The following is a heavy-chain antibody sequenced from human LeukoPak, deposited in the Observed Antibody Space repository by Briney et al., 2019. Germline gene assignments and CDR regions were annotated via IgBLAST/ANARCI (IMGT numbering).Heavy chain of an antibody. CDR2: IYSGGST. CDR1: GFTVSSNY. D-gene: IGHD3-10*01. Sequence: PGGSLRLSCAASGFTVSSNYMSWVRQAPGKGLEWVSVIYSGGSTYYADSVKGRFTISRDNSKNTLYLQMNSLRAEDTAVYYCAAFKWFGEFNHNDYWGQGTLVTVSS. J-gene: IGHJ4*02. V-gene: IGHV3-53*01. CDR3: AAFKWFGEFNHNDY.